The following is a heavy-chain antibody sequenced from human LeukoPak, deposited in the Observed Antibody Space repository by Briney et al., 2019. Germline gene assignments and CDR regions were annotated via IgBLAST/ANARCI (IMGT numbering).Heavy chain of an antibody. CDR3: AKASGRGVVVVAAIQTYFDY. J-gene: IGHJ4*02. D-gene: IGHD2-15*01. CDR2: ISGSGGST. Sequence: GGSLRLSCAASGFTFSSYAMSWVRQAPGKGLEWVSAISGSGGSTYYADSVKGRFTISRDNSKNTLYLQMNSLRAEDTAVYYCAKASGRGVVVVAAIQTYFDYWGQGTLVTVSS. V-gene: IGHV3-23*01. CDR1: GFTFSSYA.